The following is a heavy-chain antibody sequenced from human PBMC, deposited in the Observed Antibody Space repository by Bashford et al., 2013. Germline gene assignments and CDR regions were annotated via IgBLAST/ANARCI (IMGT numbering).Heavy chain of an antibody. V-gene: IGHV1-2*02. Sequence: ASVKVSCKASGYTFTGYYMHWVRQAPGQGLEWMGWINPNSGGTNYAQKFQGRVTMTRDTSISTAYMELSRLRSDDTAVYYCARDSRAIVATIEGDYWGQGTLVTVSS. J-gene: IGHJ4*02. CDR2: INPNSGGT. CDR3: ARDSRAIVATIEGDY. CDR1: GYTFTGYY. D-gene: IGHD5-12*01.